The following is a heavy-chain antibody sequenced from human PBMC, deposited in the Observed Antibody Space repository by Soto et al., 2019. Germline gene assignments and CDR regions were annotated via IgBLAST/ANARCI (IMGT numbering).Heavy chain of an antibody. V-gene: IGHV1-2*04. D-gene: IGHD3-3*01. CDR1: GYTFTGYY. CDR3: ARGLFGVVISHWFDP. CDR2: INPNSGGT. J-gene: IGHJ5*02. Sequence: VQLVQSGAEVKQPGASVKVSCKASGYTFTGYYMHWVRQAPGQGLEWMGWINPNSGGTNYAQKFQGWVTMTRDTSISTAYMELSRLRSDDTAVYYCARGLFGVVISHWFDPWGQGTLVTVSS.